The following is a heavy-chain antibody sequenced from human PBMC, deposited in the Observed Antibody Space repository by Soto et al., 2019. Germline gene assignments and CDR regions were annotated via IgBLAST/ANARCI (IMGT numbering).Heavy chain of an antibody. CDR2: ISATGGST. J-gene: IGHJ4*02. CDR1: GFTFSSFH. D-gene: IGHD3-10*01. Sequence: EVQLLESGGGVVQPGGSLRLSCAASGFTFSSFHMDWVRQAPGKGLEWVSAISATGGSTFYPDSVRGRFTISRDNSRNTLYLQMHGLRVEDTAIYYCAKVAPGSGTDSFFFDFWGQGTPVTVSS. CDR3: AKVAPGSGTDSFFFDF. V-gene: IGHV3-23*01.